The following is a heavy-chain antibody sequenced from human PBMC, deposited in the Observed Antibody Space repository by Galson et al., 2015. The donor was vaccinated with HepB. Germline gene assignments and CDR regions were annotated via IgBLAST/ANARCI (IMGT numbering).Heavy chain of an antibody. Sequence: QSGAEVKKPGESLRISCKGSGYSFTKYWISWVRQMPGKGLEWMGRIDPRDSYTDYGPSFQGHVTISADTSISTAYLHWSSLKASDSAMYYCARHGFLYFGELSAMTWFDPWGQGTLVTVSS. CDR3: ARHGFLYFGELSAMTWFDP. V-gene: IGHV5-10-1*01. CDR2: IDPRDSYT. CDR1: GYSFTKYW. D-gene: IGHD3-10*01. J-gene: IGHJ5*02.